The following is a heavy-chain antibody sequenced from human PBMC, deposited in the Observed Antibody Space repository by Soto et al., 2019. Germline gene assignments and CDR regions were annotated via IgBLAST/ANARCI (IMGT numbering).Heavy chain of an antibody. CDR3: AKVTRSGSYSGFDY. Sequence: EVQLLESGGGLLQPGESLRLSCAASGFSFSSKGMSWVRQAPGKGLDWVSCISGGGCGTYYADSVKGRFTISRDNSKSTLYLQMNTLRAEDTAVYYCAKVTRSGSYSGFDYWGQGTLVTVSS. J-gene: IGHJ4*02. CDR2: ISGGGCGT. D-gene: IGHD3-10*01. CDR1: GFSFSSKG. V-gene: IGHV3-23*01.